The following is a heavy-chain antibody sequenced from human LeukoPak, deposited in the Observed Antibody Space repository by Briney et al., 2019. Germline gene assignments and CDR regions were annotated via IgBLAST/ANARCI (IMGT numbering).Heavy chain of an antibody. CDR1: GFTFSGSA. Sequence: GGSLRLSCAASGFTFSGSAMHWVRQASGKGLEWVGRIRSKANSYATAYAASVKGRFTISREDSKNTAYLQMNSLKTEDTAVYYCISGSSALGTGYWGQGTLVTVSS. J-gene: IGHJ4*02. D-gene: IGHD3-10*01. CDR2: IRSKANSYAT. V-gene: IGHV3-73*01. CDR3: ISGSSALGTGY.